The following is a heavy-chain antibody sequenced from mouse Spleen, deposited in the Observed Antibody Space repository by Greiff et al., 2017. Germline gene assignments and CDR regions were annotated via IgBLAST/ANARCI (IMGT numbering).Heavy chain of an antibody. CDR2: IHPNSGST. CDR3: ARTLLRYSDWYFDV. CDR1: GYTFTSYW. V-gene: IGHV1-64*01. J-gene: IGHJ1*01. Sequence: QVQLQQPGAELVKPGASVKLSCKASGYTFTSYWMHWVKQRPGQGLEWIGMIHPNSGSTNYNEKFKSKATLTVDKSSSTAYMQLSSLTSEDSAVYYCARTLLRYSDWYFDVWGAGTTVTVSS. D-gene: IGHD1-1*01.